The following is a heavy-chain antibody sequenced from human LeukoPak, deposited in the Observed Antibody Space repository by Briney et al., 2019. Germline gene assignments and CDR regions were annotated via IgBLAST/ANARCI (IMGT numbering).Heavy chain of an antibody. D-gene: IGHD4-23*01. J-gene: IGHJ4*01. Sequence: GASVKVSCKASGYTFTGYYMHWVRQAPGQGLEWMGWINPNSGGTNYAQKFQGRVTMTRDTSISTAYMELSRLRSDDTAVYYCARGLRGLTPGGNDYWGHGALVTVSS. CDR3: ARGLRGLTPGGNDY. CDR1: GYTFTGYY. CDR2: INPNSGGT. V-gene: IGHV1-2*02.